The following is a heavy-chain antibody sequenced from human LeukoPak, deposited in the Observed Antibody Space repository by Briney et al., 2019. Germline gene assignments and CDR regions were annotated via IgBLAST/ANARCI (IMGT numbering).Heavy chain of an antibody. CDR1: GYTFTSYD. Sequence: ASVKVSCKASGYTFTSYDINWVRQATGQGLEWMGWMNPNSGNTGYAQKFQGRVTMTRNTSISTAYMELRSLRSDDTAVYYCAREGVTYDAFHIWGQGTMVTVSS. CDR2: MNPNSGNT. V-gene: IGHV1-8*01. D-gene: IGHD2-21*02. J-gene: IGHJ3*02. CDR3: AREGVTYDAFHI.